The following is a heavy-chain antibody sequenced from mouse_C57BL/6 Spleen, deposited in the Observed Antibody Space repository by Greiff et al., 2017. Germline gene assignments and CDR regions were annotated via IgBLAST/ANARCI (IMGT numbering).Heavy chain of an antibody. D-gene: IGHD2-1*01. CDR2: IYPGSGST. V-gene: IGHV1-55*01. CDR3: AREGDYGNYDAY. CDR1: GYTFTSYW. J-gene: IGHJ3*01. Sequence: QVQLQQPGAELVKPGASVKMSCKASGYTFTSYWITWVKQRPGQGLEWIGDIYPGSGSTNYNEKFKSKATLTVDTSSSTAYMQLSSLTSEDSAVYYCAREGDYGNYDAYWGQGTLVTVSA.